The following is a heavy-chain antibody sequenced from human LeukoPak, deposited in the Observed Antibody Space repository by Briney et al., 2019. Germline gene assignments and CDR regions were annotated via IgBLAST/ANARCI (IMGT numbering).Heavy chain of an antibody. D-gene: IGHD3-22*01. CDR3: AKESTYYYDSSGYYPDAFDI. J-gene: IGHJ3*02. CDR2: ISGDVGST. CDR1: GFTFDDYA. V-gene: IGHV3-43*02. Sequence: GGSLRLSCAASGFTFDDYAMHWVRQAPGKGLEWVSLISGDVGSTSYADSVKGRFTISRDNSKNSLYLQMNSLRTEDTALYYCAKESTYYYDSSGYYPDAFDIWGQGTMVTVSS.